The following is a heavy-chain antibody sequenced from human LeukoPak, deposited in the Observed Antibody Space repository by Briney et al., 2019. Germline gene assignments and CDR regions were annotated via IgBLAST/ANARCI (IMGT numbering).Heavy chain of an antibody. CDR1: GFTFSSYA. CDR3: ARDYDPFNYYGSGSSFDY. J-gene: IGHJ4*02. V-gene: IGHV3-30-3*01. Sequence: GGFLRLSCAASGFTFSSYAMHWVRQAPGKGLEWVAVISYDGSNKYYADSVKGRFTISRDNSKNTLYLQMNSLRAEDTAVYYCARDYDPFNYYGSGSSFDYWGQGTLVTVSS. D-gene: IGHD3-10*01. CDR2: ISYDGSNK.